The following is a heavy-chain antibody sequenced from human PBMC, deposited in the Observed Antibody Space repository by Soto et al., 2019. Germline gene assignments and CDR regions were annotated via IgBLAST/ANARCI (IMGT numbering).Heavy chain of an antibody. Sequence: PSETLSRTWAVYGGSFSGYYWSWIRQPPGKGLEWIGEINHSGSTNYNPSLKSRVTISVDTSKNQFSLKLSSVTAADTAVYYCARVPSWGCSSTSCYNPYYYYGMDVCGQVTTATFS. V-gene: IGHV4-34*01. J-gene: IGHJ6*02. CDR1: GGSFSGYY. D-gene: IGHD2-2*02. CDR3: ARVPSWGCSSTSCYNPYYYYGMDV. CDR2: INHSGST.